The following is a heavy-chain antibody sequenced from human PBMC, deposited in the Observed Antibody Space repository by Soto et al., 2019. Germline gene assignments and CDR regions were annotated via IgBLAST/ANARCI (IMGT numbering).Heavy chain of an antibody. V-gene: IGHV4-59*08. D-gene: IGHD4-17*01. CDR3: VRQGIDYLHGLVDV. CDR2: VYYTGDT. CDR1: SGPDRSHN. J-gene: IGHJ6*02. Sequence: QVQLQQSGPRLVKPSETLSLTCTVSSGPDRSHNWGWIRQPPGRGLEWIGYVYYTGDTAYNPSLRSRGSISAETSTNDISLTLSSVTAADTAVYYCVRQGIDYLHGLVDVWGQGTTVSVSS.